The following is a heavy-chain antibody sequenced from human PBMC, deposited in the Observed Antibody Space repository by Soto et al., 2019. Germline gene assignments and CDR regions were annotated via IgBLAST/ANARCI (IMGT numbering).Heavy chain of an antibody. Sequence: QVQLVQSGAEVKKPGASVKVSCKASGYTFTGYYLHWVRQAPGQGLEWMGWINPNSGGTNYAQKFQGRVTMTRDTSISTAYMELSRLRSDDTAVYYCARDLVTMVRGAKGWFDPWGQGTLVTVSS. CDR1: GYTFTGYY. CDR3: ARDLVTMVRGAKGWFDP. V-gene: IGHV1-2*02. J-gene: IGHJ5*02. CDR2: INPNSGGT. D-gene: IGHD3-10*01.